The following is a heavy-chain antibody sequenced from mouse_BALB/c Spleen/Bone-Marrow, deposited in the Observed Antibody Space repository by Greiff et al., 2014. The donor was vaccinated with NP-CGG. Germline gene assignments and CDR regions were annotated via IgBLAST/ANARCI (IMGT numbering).Heavy chain of an antibody. CDR1: GFTFSSFA. V-gene: IGHV5-17*02. J-gene: IGHJ2*01. CDR2: ISSGSSTI. CDR3: ARSGSSSGYFDY. Sequence: VQLKESGGGLVQPGGSRKLSCAASGFTFSSFAMHWVRQAPEKGLEWVAYISSGSSTIYYADTVMGRFTISRDNPKNTLFLQMTSLRSGDTAMYYCARSGSSSGYFDYWGQGTTLTVSS. D-gene: IGHD1-1*01.